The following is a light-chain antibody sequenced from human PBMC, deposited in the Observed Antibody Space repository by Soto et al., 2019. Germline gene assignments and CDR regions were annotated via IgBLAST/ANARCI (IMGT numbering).Light chain of an antibody. CDR2: EGT. J-gene: IGLJ2*01. V-gene: IGLV2-23*01. CDR3: CSFAVGAALV. CDR1: SSNVGTYDL. Sequence: QSALTQPASVPASPGQSITISCTGTSSNVGTYDLVSWYQHHPDKAPKLIIYEGTKRPSGISSRFSGSKSGNTASLTISGLQAEDDADYYCCSFAVGAALVFGGGTKVTVL.